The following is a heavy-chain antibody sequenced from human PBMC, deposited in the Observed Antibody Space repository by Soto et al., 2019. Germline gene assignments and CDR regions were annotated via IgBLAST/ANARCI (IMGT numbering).Heavy chain of an antibody. J-gene: IGHJ4*02. CDR1: GFPFSTYE. V-gene: IGHV3-23*01. CDR3: VKGGWLDE. D-gene: IGHD3-10*01. CDR2: ITSSGGPT. Sequence: EVQLLESGGGLIQPGGSLRLSCAASGFPFSTYEMTWARQSPGKGLEWVAFITSSGGPTYYADSVRGRFTISRDNSKNTLYLQTDSLRVEDTARYYCVKGGWLDEWGQGTLVTVSS.